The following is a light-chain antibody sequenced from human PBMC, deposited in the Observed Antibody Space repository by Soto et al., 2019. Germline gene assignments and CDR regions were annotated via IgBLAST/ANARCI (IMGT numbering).Light chain of an antibody. CDR1: QSVSSSY. J-gene: IGKJ2*01. V-gene: IGKV3-20*01. CDR2: GAS. Sequence: EIVLTQSPGTLSLSPGERATLSCRASQSVSSSYLAWYQQKPGQAPRRLIYGASGRATGIPDRFSGSGSGTDFTLTISRLEPEDFAVYYCQQYGSSPMYTFGQGTKLEIK. CDR3: QQYGSSPMYT.